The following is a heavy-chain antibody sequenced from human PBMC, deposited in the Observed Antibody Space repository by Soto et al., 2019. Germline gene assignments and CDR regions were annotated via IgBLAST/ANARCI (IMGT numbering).Heavy chain of an antibody. CDR1: GGTFSSNV. D-gene: IGHD2-21*02. CDR2: IIPIFGTP. Sequence: QVQLVQSGAEVKKPGSSVKISCKTSGGTFSSNVITWVRQAPGQGLEWMGGIIPIFGTPNYARIFQGRVTITADTSTSTAYMELSSLTSEDTAVYYCARVDVTGRLNYYYYGMDIWGQGTTVTVSS. CDR3: ARVDVTGRLNYYYYGMDI. V-gene: IGHV1-69*06. J-gene: IGHJ6*02.